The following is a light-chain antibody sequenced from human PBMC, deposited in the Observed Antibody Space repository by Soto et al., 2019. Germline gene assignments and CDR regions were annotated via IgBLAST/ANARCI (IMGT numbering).Light chain of an antibody. CDR2: EAS. Sequence: EIVLTQSPGTLSLSPGERATLSCRASQRVSSGYLAWYQQKPGQAPRLLIYEASIRATGVPARFSGSGYGTEFTLIISRLEPEDFAVYYCQQYGSSPPWTFGQGTKVDIK. CDR1: QRVSSGY. V-gene: IGKV3-20*01. CDR3: QQYGSSPPWT. J-gene: IGKJ1*01.